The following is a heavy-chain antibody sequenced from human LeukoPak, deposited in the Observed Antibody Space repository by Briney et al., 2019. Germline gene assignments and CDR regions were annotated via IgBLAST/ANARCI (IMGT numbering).Heavy chain of an antibody. CDR2: IWHDGSKT. D-gene: IGHD3-22*01. CDR3: ARDFGNDYYEFDY. J-gene: IGHJ4*02. Sequence: GGSLRLSCVGSGYTFSTYGMHWVRQAPGKGLDWVAVIWHDGSKTLYANSVKGRFTISRDDSKNTLYLEMNSLRAEDTAVYYCARDFGNDYYEFDYWGQGTLVTVSS. V-gene: IGHV3-33*01. CDR1: GYTFSTYG.